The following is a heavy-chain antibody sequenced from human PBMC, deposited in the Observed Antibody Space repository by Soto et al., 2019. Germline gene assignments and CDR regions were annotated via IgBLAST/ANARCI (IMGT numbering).Heavy chain of an antibody. CDR3: ASSKARY. J-gene: IGHJ4*02. Sequence: QVQLVQSGAEVKKPGASVKVSCKASGYTFTSYYMHWVRQAPGQGLEWMGIINPSGGSTSYAQKFQGRVTITADKSTSTAYMELSSLRSEDTAVYYCASSKARYWGQGTLVTVSS. V-gene: IGHV1-46*01. CDR1: GYTFTSYY. CDR2: INPSGGST.